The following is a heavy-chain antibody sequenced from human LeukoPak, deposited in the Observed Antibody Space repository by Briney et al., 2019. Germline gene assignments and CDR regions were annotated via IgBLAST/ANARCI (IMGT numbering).Heavy chain of an antibody. D-gene: IGHD2-21*02. V-gene: IGHV3-23*01. CDR3: AKRRGAVVVTYYFDY. J-gene: IGHJ4*02. CDR2: ISGSRGST. CDR1: GFTFSSYW. Sequence: PGGSLRLSCAASGFTFSSYWMSWVRQAPGKGLEWVSAISGSRGSTYYADSVKGRFTISRDNSKNTLYLQMNSLRAEDTAVYYCAKRRGAVVVTYYFDYWGQGTLVTVSS.